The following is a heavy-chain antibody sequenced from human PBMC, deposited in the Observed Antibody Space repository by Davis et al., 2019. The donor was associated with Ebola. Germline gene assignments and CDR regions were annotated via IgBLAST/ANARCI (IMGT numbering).Heavy chain of an antibody. J-gene: IGHJ5*02. CDR1: GFTFSDYY. Sequence: GESLKISCAASGFTFSDYYMSWIRQAPGKGLEWVSYISSSGSTIYYADSVKGRFTISRDNAKNSLYLQMNSLRAEDTAVYYCARQGVDNWFDPWGQGTLVTVSS. D-gene: IGHD3-10*01. CDR3: ARQGVDNWFDP. V-gene: IGHV3-11*04. CDR2: ISSSGSTI.